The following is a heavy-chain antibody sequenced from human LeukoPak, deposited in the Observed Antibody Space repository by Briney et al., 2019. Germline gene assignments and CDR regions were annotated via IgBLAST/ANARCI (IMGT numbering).Heavy chain of an antibody. CDR3: ARDPFMDNWFDP. Sequence: SVKVSCKASGGTFSSYAISWVRQAPGQGLEWMGRIIPILGIANYAQKFQGRVTITADKSTSTAYMELSSLRSEDTAVYYCARDPFMDNWFDPWGQGTLVTVSS. CDR1: GGTFSSYA. V-gene: IGHV1-69*04. J-gene: IGHJ5*02. CDR2: IIPILGIA.